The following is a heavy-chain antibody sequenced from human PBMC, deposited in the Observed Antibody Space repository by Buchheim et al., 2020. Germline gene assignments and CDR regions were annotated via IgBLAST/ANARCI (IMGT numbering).Heavy chain of an antibody. Sequence: EVQLVESGGGLLQSGGSLRLSCAASGFTFSTYAMSWVRQAPGKGLEWVSSISPSGASTYSADSVKGRFTISRDNSMNTLYLQMISLRAEDTAVYYCAKSITIFVPGADYWGQGTL. J-gene: IGHJ4*02. D-gene: IGHD3-3*01. V-gene: IGHV3-23*04. CDR1: GFTFSTYA. CDR2: ISPSGAST. CDR3: AKSITIFVPGADY.